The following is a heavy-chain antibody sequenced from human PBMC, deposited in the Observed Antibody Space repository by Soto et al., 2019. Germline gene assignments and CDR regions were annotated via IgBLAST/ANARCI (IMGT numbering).Heavy chain of an antibody. V-gene: IGHV1-8*01. Sequence: QVQLVQSGAEVKKPGASVKVSCKASGYTFTSYDINWVRQATGQGLEWMGWMNPNSGNTGYAQKFQGRVTMTRNTSISTAYMELSRLRSEDTAVYYCAETLKIPMVRGANIFDYWGQGTLGTVSS. D-gene: IGHD3-10*01. CDR3: AETLKIPMVRGANIFDY. J-gene: IGHJ4*02. CDR2: MNPNSGNT. CDR1: GYTFTSYD.